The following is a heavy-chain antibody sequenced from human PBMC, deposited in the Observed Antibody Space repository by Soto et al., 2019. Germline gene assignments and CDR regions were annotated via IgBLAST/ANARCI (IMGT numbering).Heavy chain of an antibody. CDR1: GFTFSSYG. D-gene: IGHD3-3*01. Sequence: QPGGSLRLSCAASGFTFSSYGMHWVRQAPGKGLEWGSVISYDGSNKYYADSVKGRFTISRENSKNTLYLQMNSLRAEDTAVYYCAKGGATIFGVVPDAFDIWGQGTMVTVSS. V-gene: IGHV3-30*18. CDR2: ISYDGSNK. J-gene: IGHJ3*02. CDR3: AKGGATIFGVVPDAFDI.